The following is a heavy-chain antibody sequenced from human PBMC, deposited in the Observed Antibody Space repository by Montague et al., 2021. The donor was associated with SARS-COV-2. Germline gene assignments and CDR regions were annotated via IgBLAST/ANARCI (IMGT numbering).Heavy chain of an antibody. J-gene: IGHJ4*02. V-gene: IGHV4-4*07. D-gene: IGHD5-18*01. Sequence: SETLSLTCTVSGGSISSYYWSWIRQPAGKGLEWIGCIFTSGTTNYSPSLKSRVTMSVDTSKNQFSLKLSSVTAADTAVDYCAGTPVSGYHGGFDYWGQGTLVTVSS. CDR2: IFTSGTT. CDR3: AGTPVSGYHGGFDY. CDR1: GGSISSYY.